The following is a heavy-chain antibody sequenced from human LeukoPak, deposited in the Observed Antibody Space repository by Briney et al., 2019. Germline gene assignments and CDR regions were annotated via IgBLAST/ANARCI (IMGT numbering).Heavy chain of an antibody. V-gene: IGHV3-30*18. Sequence: GGSLRLSCAASGFTFSSYGMHWVRQAPGKGLEWVAVISYDGSNKYYADSVKGRFTISRDNSKNTLYLQMNSLRAEDTAVYYCAKDSVRYSSSWPPLDPWGQGTLVTVSS. CDR3: AKDSVRYSSSWPPLDP. CDR1: GFTFSSYG. CDR2: ISYDGSNK. D-gene: IGHD6-13*01. J-gene: IGHJ5*02.